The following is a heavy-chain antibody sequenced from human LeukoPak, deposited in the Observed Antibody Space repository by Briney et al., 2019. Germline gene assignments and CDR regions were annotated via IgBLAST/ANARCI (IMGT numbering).Heavy chain of an antibody. J-gene: IGHJ4*02. CDR3: ARDYYGSGSSHSLFDY. CDR1: GFTFSKSW. CDR2: IMEDGSAQ. V-gene: IGHV3-7*01. Sequence: GGSLRLSCAASGFTFSKSWMSWVRQAPGKGLEWVACIMEDGSAQKYVDSVRGRFTISRDNARSSLYLQMNSLRAEDTAVYYCARDYYGSGSSHSLFDYWGQGTLVTVSS. D-gene: IGHD3-10*01.